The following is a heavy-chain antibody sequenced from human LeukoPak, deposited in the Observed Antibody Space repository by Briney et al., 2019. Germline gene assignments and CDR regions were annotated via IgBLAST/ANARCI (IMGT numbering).Heavy chain of an antibody. V-gene: IGHV1-2*02. D-gene: IGHD1-14*01. CDR3: ARQGNQLLAD. J-gene: IGHJ4*02. CDR2: INPISGGT. Sequence: GASVKVSCKSSGYTFTGYYMHWVRQAPGQGLEWMGWINPISGGTNYAQNFQGRVTMTRDTSISTAYMELSRLRCDDTAVYYCARQGNQLLADWGQGTLVTVSS. CDR1: GYTFTGYY.